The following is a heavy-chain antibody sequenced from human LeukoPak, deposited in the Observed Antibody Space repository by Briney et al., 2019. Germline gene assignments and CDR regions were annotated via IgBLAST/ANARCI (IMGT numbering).Heavy chain of an antibody. D-gene: IGHD3-10*01. CDR3: ARVRTKSYMVRGGPDYFDY. Sequence: PSETLSLTCTVSGGSISSGGYYWSWIRQPPGKGLEWIGYIYHSGSTNYNPSLKSRVTISVDTSKNQFSLKLSSVTAADTAVYYCARVRTKSYMVRGGPDYFDYWGQGTLVTVSS. CDR2: IYHSGST. CDR1: GGSISSGGYY. V-gene: IGHV4-30-2*01. J-gene: IGHJ4*02.